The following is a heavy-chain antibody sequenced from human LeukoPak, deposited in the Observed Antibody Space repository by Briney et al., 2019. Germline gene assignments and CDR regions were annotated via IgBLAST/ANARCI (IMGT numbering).Heavy chain of an antibody. D-gene: IGHD3-16*01. CDR1: GFTFSSYE. V-gene: IGHV3-48*03. CDR3: AKEGLADTFGGVLAS. Sequence: GGSLRLSCAASGFTFSSYEMNWVRQAPGKGLEWVSYISSSGSTIYYADSVKGRFTISRDNAKNSLYLQMNSLRAVDTAVYYCAKEGLADTFGGVLASWGQGTLVTVSS. CDR2: ISSSGSTI. J-gene: IGHJ4*02.